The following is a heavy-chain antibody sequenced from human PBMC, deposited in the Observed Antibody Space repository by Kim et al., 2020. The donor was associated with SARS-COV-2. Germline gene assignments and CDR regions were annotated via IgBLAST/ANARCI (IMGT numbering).Heavy chain of an antibody. V-gene: IGHV3-30*01. D-gene: IGHD2-2*03. CDR3: AREAWIRPRAYGMDV. J-gene: IGHJ6*02. Sequence: DSVKGRFTIARDNSKNTLYLQMNSLRAEDTAVYYCAREAWIRPRAYGMDVWGQGTTVTVSS.